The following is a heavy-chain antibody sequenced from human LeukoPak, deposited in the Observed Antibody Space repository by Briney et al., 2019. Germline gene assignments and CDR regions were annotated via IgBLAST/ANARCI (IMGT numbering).Heavy chain of an antibody. J-gene: IGHJ4*02. CDR3: ARGTRIAVAGTSQRKKFDY. CDR2: MNPNSGNT. D-gene: IGHD6-19*01. CDR1: GYTFTSYD. V-gene: IGHV1-8*01. Sequence: EASVKVSCKASGYTFTSYDINWVPQATGQGLEWRGWMNPNSGNTGYAQNFQGRVTITRNTSIDTAYMELSSLRSEDTAVYYCARGTRIAVAGTSQRKKFDYWGQGTLVTVSS.